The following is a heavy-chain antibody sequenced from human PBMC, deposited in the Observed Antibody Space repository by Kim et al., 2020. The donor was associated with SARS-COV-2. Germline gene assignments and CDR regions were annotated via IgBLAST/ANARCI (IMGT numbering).Heavy chain of an antibody. J-gene: IGHJ4*02. CDR1: GGSFSGYY. CDR3: ASRQWLVPKGFDY. D-gene: IGHD6-19*01. V-gene: IGHV4-34*01. CDR2: INHSGST. Sequence: SETLSLTCAVYGGSFSGYYWSWIRQPPGKGLEWIGEINHSGSTNYNPSLKSRVTISVDTSKNQFSLKLSSVTAADTAVYYCASRQWLVPKGFDYWGQGTL.